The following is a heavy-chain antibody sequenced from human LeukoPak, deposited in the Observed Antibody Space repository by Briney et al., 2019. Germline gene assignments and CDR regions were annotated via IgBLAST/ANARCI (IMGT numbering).Heavy chain of an antibody. V-gene: IGHV1-2*02. D-gene: IGHD3-3*01. CDR1: GYTFTRYY. J-gene: IGHJ5*02. CDR3: ARAALNITIFGVVTYNWFDP. Sequence: ASVKVSRKASGYTFTRYYMHWVRQAPGQGLEGMEWINPNSGGTNYAQKFQGRITMTRDTSNSTAYMELSRLRSDDTAVYYCARAALNITIFGVVTYNWFDPWGQGTLVTVSS. CDR2: INPNSGGT.